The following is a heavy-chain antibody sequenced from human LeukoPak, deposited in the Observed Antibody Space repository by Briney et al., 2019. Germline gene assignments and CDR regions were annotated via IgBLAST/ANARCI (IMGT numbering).Heavy chain of an antibody. Sequence: GGSLRLSCVGSRFTISKYWMHWVRQAPGTGLVWVSRIHPDGSITTYADSVKGRFTISRDNAENTLYLQMNSLRAEDTGVYYCAPQQAYSPYNWFDPWGQGTLVTVSS. CDR2: IHPDGSIT. J-gene: IGHJ5*02. D-gene: IGHD5-12*01. CDR1: RFTISKYW. CDR3: APQQAYSPYNWFDP. V-gene: IGHV3-74*03.